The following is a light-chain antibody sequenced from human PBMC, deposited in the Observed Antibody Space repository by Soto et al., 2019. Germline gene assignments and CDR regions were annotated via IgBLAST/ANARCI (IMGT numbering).Light chain of an antibody. J-gene: IGLJ2*01. CDR2: EVT. V-gene: IGLV2-23*02. CDR1: SSDVGNYNL. Sequence: QSVLTQPASVSGSPGQSISISCTGTSSDVGNYNLVSWYQQYPGKAPKLIIYEVTKRPSGVSNRFSGSKSGNTASLTISGLQAEDEADYYCCSYAATTTVVFGGGTKVTVL. CDR3: CSYAATTTVV.